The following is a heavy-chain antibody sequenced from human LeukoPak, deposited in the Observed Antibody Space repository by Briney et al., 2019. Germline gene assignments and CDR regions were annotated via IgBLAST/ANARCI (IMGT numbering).Heavy chain of an antibody. CDR3: AKDLADYGDYDY. J-gene: IGHJ4*02. D-gene: IGHD4-17*01. V-gene: IGHV3-23*01. CDR2: ISGSGGST. CDR1: GFTFSSYA. Sequence: GGSLRLSCAASGFTFSSYAMSWVRQAPGKGLEWVSAISGSGGSTYYAGSVKGRFTISRDNSKNTLYLQMNSLRAEDTAVYYCAKDLADYGDYDYWGQGTLATVSS.